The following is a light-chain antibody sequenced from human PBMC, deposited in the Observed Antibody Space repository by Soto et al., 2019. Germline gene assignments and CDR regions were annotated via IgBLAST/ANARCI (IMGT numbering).Light chain of an antibody. J-gene: IGLJ1*01. Sequence: QSVLTPPPSVSGAPGQRVTISCTGSSSNIGAGYDVHWYQQLPGTAPKLLIYGNSNRPSGVPVRFSGSNSGTSPSLAITGLQAEAEADYYCQSYDSSLSGYVFRTGTKLTVL. CDR3: QSYDSSLSGYV. V-gene: IGLV1-40*01. CDR2: GNS. CDR1: SSNIGAGYD.